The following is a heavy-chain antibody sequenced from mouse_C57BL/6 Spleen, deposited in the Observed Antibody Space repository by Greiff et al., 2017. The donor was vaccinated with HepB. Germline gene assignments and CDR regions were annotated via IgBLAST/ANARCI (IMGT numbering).Heavy chain of an antibody. V-gene: IGHV5-16*01. CDR2: INYDGSST. CDR3: ARVPFYGSSRWYFDV. CDR1: GFTFSDYY. Sequence: EVQLVESGGDLVKPGGSLKLSCAASGFTFSDYYMAWVRQVPEKGLEWVANINYDGSSTYYLDSLKSRFIISRDNAKNILYLQMSSLKSEDTATYYCARVPFYGSSRWYFDVWGTGTTVTVSS. J-gene: IGHJ1*03. D-gene: IGHD1-1*01.